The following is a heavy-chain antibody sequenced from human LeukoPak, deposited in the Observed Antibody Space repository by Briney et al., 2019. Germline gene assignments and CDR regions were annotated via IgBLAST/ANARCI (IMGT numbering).Heavy chain of an antibody. D-gene: IGHD2-2*01. Sequence: SETLSLTCTVSGVSISSGGYYWSWIRQHPGKGLEWIGYIYYSGSTYYNPSLKSRVTISVDTSKNQFSLKLSSVTAADTAVYYCTRVVPAAAVDHWGQGTPVTVSS. J-gene: IGHJ4*02. V-gene: IGHV4-31*03. CDR1: GVSISSGGYY. CDR2: IYYSGST. CDR3: TRVVPAAAVDH.